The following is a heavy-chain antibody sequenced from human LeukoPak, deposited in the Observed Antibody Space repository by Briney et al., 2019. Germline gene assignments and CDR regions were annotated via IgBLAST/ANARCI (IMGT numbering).Heavy chain of an antibody. CDR3: ARGREGYSYGWGYYYYYMDV. V-gene: IGHV4-59*01. CDR2: IYYSGST. CDR1: GGSISNYY. D-gene: IGHD5-18*01. Sequence: SETLSPTLSVSGGSISNYYWSWIRQPPGKGLEWIGYIYYSGSTNYNPSLKSRVTISVDTPKNQFSLKLSSVTAADTAVYYCARGREGYSYGWGYYYYYMDVWGKGTTVTVSS. J-gene: IGHJ6*03.